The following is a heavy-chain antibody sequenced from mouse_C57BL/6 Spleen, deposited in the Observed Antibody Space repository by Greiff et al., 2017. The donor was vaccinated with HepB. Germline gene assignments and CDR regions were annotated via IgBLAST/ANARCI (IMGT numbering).Heavy chain of an antibody. V-gene: IGHV1-82*01. Sequence: VKLQQSGPELVKPGASVKISCKASGYAFSSSWMNWVKQRPGKGLEWIGRIYPGDGDTNYNGKFKGKATLTADKSSSTAYMQLSSLTSEDSAVYFCARRGLLVPYWYFDVWGTGTTVTVSS. CDR3: ARRGLLVPYWYFDV. J-gene: IGHJ1*03. CDR2: IYPGDGDT. CDR1: GYAFSSSW.